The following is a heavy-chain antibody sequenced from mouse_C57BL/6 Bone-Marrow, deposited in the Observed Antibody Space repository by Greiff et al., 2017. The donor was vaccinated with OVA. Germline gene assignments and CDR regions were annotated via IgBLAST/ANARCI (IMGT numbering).Heavy chain of an antibody. J-gene: IGHJ3*01. CDR3: ARWRAY. CDR2: IHPNSGST. Sequence: QVQLQQPGAELVKPGASVKLSCKASGYTFTSYWMHWVKQRPGQGLEWIGMIHPNSGSTNYNEKFKSKATLTVDKSSSTAYMQLSCLASEDSAVYYCARWRAYWGQGTLVTVSA. CDR1: GYTFTSYW. V-gene: IGHV1-64*01.